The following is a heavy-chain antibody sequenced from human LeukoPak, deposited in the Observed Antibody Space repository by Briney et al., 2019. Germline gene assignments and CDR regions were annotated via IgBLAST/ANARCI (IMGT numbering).Heavy chain of an antibody. CDR2: ISYHGRDT. V-gene: IGHV3-30*04. Sequence: PGGSLRLSCAASGVTFSSFAMHWVRQAPGKGLEWVAVISYHGRDTYYADSVKGRFTISRDNPKNTLYLQLNSLGAEDTAVYYCAAQPCSVGRCYLDYWGQGTLVTVSS. J-gene: IGHJ4*02. D-gene: IGHD2-15*01. CDR1: GVTFSSFA. CDR3: AAQPCSVGRCYLDY.